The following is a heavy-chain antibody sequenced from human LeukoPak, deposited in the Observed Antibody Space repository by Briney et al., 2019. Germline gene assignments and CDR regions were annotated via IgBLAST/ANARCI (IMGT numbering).Heavy chain of an antibody. J-gene: IGHJ4*02. Sequence: PGGSLRLSCVASGFTFSIYSMSWVRQAPGKGLEWVSNIDSGGRTYFGDSVKGRFTISRDNSKNTLYLQMNSLSAEDTAVYYCARVFYGTYIYGDTSYFDYWGQGTLVTVSS. V-gene: IGHV3-53*01. CDR2: IDSGGRT. D-gene: IGHD5-18*01. CDR3: ARVFYGTYIYGDTSYFDY. CDR1: GFTFSIYS.